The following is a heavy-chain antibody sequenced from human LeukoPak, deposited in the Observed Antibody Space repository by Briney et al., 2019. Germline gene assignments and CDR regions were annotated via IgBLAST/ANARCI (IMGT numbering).Heavy chain of an antibody. J-gene: IGHJ4*02. CDR3: ARGKEVITMLRGLKPGYYFDY. CDR1: DGSFSGYS. V-gene: IGHV4-34*01. Sequence: SETLSLTCAVYDGSFSGYSWSWIRQPPGKGLEWIGEINHSGSTNYNPSLKSRVTISVDTSKNQFSLKLSSVTAADTAVYYCARGKEVITMLRGLKPGYYFDYWGQGTLVTVSS. D-gene: IGHD3-10*01. CDR2: INHSGST.